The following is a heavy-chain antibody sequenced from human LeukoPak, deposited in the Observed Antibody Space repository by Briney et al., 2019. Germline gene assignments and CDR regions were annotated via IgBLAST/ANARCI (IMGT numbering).Heavy chain of an antibody. V-gene: IGHV4-61*01. Sequence: SETLSLTCTVSGGFVSSGSYYWTWIRQPPGKGLEWIGYISYSGSTNYNPSLKSRVTISVDTSKNQFSLNLSSVTAADTAVYYCARGNGKWVNYYYYYMDVWGKGTTVTVSS. CDR1: GGFVSSGSYY. CDR3: ARGNGKWVNYYYYYMDV. CDR2: ISYSGST. J-gene: IGHJ6*03. D-gene: IGHD1-26*01.